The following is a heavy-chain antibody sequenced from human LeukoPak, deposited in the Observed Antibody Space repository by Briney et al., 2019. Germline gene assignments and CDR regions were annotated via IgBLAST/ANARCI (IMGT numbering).Heavy chain of an antibody. D-gene: IGHD1-1*01. CDR3: VRDLMGSGSTTAYLHH. CDR1: GFTFSDYS. V-gene: IGHV3-21*01. J-gene: IGHJ1*01. CDR2: ISRSSRHV. Sequence: PGGSLRLSCAASGFTFSDYSTNWVRQAPGKGLEWASSISRSSRHVYYAGSVKGRFTISRDNARNSLYLQMNGLRAEDMAVYFCVRDLMGSGSTTAYLHHWGQGTLVTVSS.